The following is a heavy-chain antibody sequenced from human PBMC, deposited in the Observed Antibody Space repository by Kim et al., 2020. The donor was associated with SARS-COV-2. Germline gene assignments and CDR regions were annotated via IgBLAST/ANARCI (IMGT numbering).Heavy chain of an antibody. CDR2: IYFSGDT. J-gene: IGHJ5*02. V-gene: IGHV4-59*13. D-gene: IGHD1-20*01. CDR1: GGSISSDY. CDR3: ARVSITHPWFGP. Sequence: SETLSLTCTLSGGSISSDYWSWIRQPPGKGLEWIGYIYFSGDTYYNPSLESRVTISVDTSKSHFSLKLNFVTAADTAIYYCARVSITHPWFGPWGHGTLV.